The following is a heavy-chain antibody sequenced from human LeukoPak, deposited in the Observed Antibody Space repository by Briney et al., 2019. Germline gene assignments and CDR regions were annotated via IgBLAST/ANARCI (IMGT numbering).Heavy chain of an antibody. CDR2: INPNSGGT. D-gene: IGHD3-16*01. CDR3: ARFGVRGSSTYFDY. Sequence: ALVKVSCKASGYTFTGYYMHWVRQAPGQGLEWMGWINPNSGGTNYAQKFQGRVTMTRDTSISTAYMELSRLRSDDTAVYYCARFGVRGSSTYFDYWGQGTLVTVSS. CDR1: GYTFTGYY. J-gene: IGHJ4*02. V-gene: IGHV1-2*02.